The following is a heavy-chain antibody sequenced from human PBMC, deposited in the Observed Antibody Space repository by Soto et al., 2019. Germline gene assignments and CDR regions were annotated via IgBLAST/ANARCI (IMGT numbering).Heavy chain of an antibody. D-gene: IGHD3-3*01. Sequence: GGSLRLSCTASGFTFGDYAMSWFRQAPGKGLEWVGFIRSKAYGGTIEYAASVKGRFTISRDDSKSIAYLQMNSLKTEDTALYYCTRNFWSGYSHEYFDYWGQGTLVTVSS. CDR3: TRNFWSGYSHEYFDY. CDR2: IRSKAYGGTI. J-gene: IGHJ4*02. CDR1: GFTFGDYA. V-gene: IGHV3-49*03.